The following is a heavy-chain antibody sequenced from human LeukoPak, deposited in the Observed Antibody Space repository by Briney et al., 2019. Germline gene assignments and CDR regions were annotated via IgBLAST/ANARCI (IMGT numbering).Heavy chain of an antibody. CDR2: IYYSAST. CDR3: ARGAVGSGGGDL. CDR1: GGSITGYY. D-gene: IGHD1-26*01. Sequence: SETLSLTCTVSGGSITGYYWTWVRQPPGRGLEWIGNIYYSASTDYNPSLKSRVTISVDKSKNQFSLKLTSVTTADTAVYYCARGAVGSGGGDLGGQGMLVTVSS. J-gene: IGHJ5*02. V-gene: IGHV4-59*01.